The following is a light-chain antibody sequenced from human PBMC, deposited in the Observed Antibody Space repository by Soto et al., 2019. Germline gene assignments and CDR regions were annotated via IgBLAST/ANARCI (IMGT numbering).Light chain of an antibody. V-gene: IGKV1-39*01. CDR2: AAS. J-gene: IGKJ2*01. CDR1: ENMDNY. CDR3: QQSYSSLYT. Sequence: DIQRTHSPSSLSASVGDRVTITCRASENMDNYLNWYQQKPGKAPKLLIYAASSLKSGVTSRFSGRRYETNFTLTISSLQPEDYATYYCQQSYSSLYTFGQGTKLEIK.